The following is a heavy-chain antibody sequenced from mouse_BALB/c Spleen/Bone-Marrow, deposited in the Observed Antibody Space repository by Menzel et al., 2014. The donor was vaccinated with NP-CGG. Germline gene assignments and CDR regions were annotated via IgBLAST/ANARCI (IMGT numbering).Heavy chain of an antibody. V-gene: IGHV1-7*01. CDR3: ARGNYEAMDS. CDR2: INPSTGDT. Sequence: QVQLQQSGAELAKPGASVKMSRKASGYTFTRYWMHRVKQRPGQGLEWIGYINPSTGDTEYYQKFKDKATLTADMSSSTAYMQLSSLTSEDSAVYYCARGNYEAMDSWGQGTSVTVSS. D-gene: IGHD2-1*01. J-gene: IGHJ4*01. CDR1: GYTFTRYW.